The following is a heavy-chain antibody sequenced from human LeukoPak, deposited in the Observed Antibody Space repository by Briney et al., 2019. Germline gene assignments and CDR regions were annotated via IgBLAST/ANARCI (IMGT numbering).Heavy chain of an antibody. CDR1: GFTFSSYS. V-gene: IGHV3-48*01. Sequence: GGSLRLSCAASGFTFSSYSMNWVRQAPGKGLEWVSYISSSSSTIYYADSVKGRFTISRDNAKNSLYLQMNSLRAEDTAVYYCARDKDYYDSSGMVYWGQGTLVTVSS. D-gene: IGHD3-22*01. CDR3: ARDKDYYDSSGMVY. J-gene: IGHJ4*02. CDR2: ISSSSSTI.